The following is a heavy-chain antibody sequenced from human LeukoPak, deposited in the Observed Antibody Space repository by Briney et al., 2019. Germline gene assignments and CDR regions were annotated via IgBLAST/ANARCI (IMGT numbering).Heavy chain of an antibody. CDR2: IQTSGSI. J-gene: IGHJ4*02. Sequence: SETLSLTCTVSGGSMNNHDWSWVRQPAGKGLEWIGRIQTSGSINYNSSLKSRVTISIDTSRNYFSLQLTSMTAADSAMYYCARASNIGWYQFDYWGQGMLVTVSS. D-gene: IGHD6-19*01. CDR1: GGSMNNHD. V-gene: IGHV4-4*07. CDR3: ARASNIGWYQFDY.